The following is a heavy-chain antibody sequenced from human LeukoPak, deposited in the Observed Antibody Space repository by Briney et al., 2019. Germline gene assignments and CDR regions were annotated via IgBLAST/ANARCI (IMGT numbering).Heavy chain of an antibody. J-gene: IGHJ6*02. CDR2: ISYDGSNK. Sequence: GGSLRLSCVASGFTFSSYAMHWVRQAPGKGLEWVAVISYDGSNKYYADSVKGRFTISRDNSKNTLYLQMNSLRAEDTAVYYCARVIAAAGNTLYYYYGMDVWGQGTTVTVSS. D-gene: IGHD6-13*01. CDR3: ARVIAAAGNTLYYYYGMDV. CDR1: GFTFSSYA. V-gene: IGHV3-30-3*01.